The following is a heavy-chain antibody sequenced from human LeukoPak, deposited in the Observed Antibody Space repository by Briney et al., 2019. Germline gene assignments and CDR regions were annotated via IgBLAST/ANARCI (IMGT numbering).Heavy chain of an antibody. J-gene: IGHJ4*02. D-gene: IGHD2-15*01. CDR3: ASRSGHWAF. CDR2: LRGGDDST. CDR1: GFTITSYV. V-gene: IGHV3-23*01. Sequence: PGGSLRLSCTASGFTITSYVTSWVRQAPGKGLEWISSLRGGDDSTNYADSVKGRFAISTDNFKNTVYLQMNTLTVDDTALYYCASRSGHWAFWGPGTLVTVSS.